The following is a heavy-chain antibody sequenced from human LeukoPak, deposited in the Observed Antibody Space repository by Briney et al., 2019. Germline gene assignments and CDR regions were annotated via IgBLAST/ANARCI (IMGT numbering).Heavy chain of an antibody. Sequence: ASVKVSCKASGYTFTDYYMRWVRQAPGQGLEWMGWINPNSGGTNYAQKFQGRVTMTRDTSISTAYMELSRLRSDDTAVYYCARVSITSYYDSSGYSPADAFDIWGQGTMVTVSS. CDR3: ARVSITSYYDSSGYSPADAFDI. CDR2: INPNSGGT. CDR1: GYTFTDYY. J-gene: IGHJ3*02. V-gene: IGHV1-2*02. D-gene: IGHD3-22*01.